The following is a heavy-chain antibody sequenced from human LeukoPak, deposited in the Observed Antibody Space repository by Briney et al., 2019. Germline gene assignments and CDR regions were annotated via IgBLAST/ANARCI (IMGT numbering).Heavy chain of an antibody. Sequence: PGGSLRLSXAASGFTFDDYAMHWVRQAPGKGLEWVSLISGDGGSTYYADSVKGRFTISRDNSKNSLYLQMNSLRTEDTALYYCANMGFGDPSTDYWGQGTLVTVSS. V-gene: IGHV3-43*02. D-gene: IGHD3-10*01. CDR3: ANMGFGDPSTDY. J-gene: IGHJ4*02. CDR2: ISGDGGST. CDR1: GFTFDDYA.